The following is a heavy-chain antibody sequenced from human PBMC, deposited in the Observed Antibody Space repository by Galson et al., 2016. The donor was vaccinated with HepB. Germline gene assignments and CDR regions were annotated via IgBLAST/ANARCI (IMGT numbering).Heavy chain of an antibody. CDR1: GYTFTNFA. V-gene: IGHV1-3*01. D-gene: IGHD2/OR15-2a*01. Sequence: SVKVSCKASGYTFTNFAMHWVRQAPGQRLEWMGGINAGNGNKKYSQNLQGRVTITRDTAARPGYMELSILRSEDTAVYYCARDTFRGMFDPWGQGTLVTVSS. CDR3: ARDTFRGMFDP. J-gene: IGHJ5*02. CDR2: INAGNGNK.